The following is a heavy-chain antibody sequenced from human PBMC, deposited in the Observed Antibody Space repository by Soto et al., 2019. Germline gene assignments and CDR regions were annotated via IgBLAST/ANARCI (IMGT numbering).Heavy chain of an antibody. Sequence: ASVEVSCKASGYAFTNYGISWVRQAPGQGLEWMGWINTYNGNTNHAQKLQGRVTMTTDTSTSTAYMELRSLRAEDTAVYYCARGLYYYGSGSYYPYFDYWGQGTLVTVSS. V-gene: IGHV1-18*01. CDR1: GYAFTNYG. D-gene: IGHD3-10*01. J-gene: IGHJ4*02. CDR2: INTYNGNT. CDR3: ARGLYYYGSGSYYPYFDY.